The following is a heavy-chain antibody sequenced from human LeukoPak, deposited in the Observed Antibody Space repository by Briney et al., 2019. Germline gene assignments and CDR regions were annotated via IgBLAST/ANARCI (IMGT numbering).Heavy chain of an antibody. CDR1: GFTFSSYW. CDR3: ARGRRDGYNYVRY. D-gene: IGHD5-24*01. J-gene: IGHJ4*02. V-gene: IGHV3-7*01. Sequence: PGGSLRLSCAASGFTFSSYWMSWVRQAPGKGLEWVANIKQDGSEKYYVDSVKGRFTISRDHAKNSLYLQMNSLRAEDTAVYYCARGRRDGYNYVRYWGQGNLVTVSS. CDR2: IKQDGSEK.